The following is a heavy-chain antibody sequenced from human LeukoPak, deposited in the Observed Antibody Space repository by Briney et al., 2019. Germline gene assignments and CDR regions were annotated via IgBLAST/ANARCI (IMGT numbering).Heavy chain of an antibody. Sequence: PSETLSLTCAVYGGSFSGYYWSWIRQPPGKGLEWIGEINHSGSTNYNPSLKSRVTISVDTSKNQFSLKLSSATAADTAVYYCARARITIFGVVIADYFDYWGQGTLVTVSS. CDR2: INHSGST. CDR3: ARARITIFGVVIADYFDY. V-gene: IGHV4-34*01. J-gene: IGHJ4*02. D-gene: IGHD3-3*01. CDR1: GGSFSGYY.